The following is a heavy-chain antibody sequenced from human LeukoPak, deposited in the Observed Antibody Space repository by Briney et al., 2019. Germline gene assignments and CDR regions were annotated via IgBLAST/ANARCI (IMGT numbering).Heavy chain of an antibody. D-gene: IGHD3-3*01. CDR3: AKGPYYDFAFHI. J-gene: IGHJ3*02. CDR2: ISWNSGSI. V-gene: IGHV3-9*01. Sequence: SLRPSCAASGFTFEDYALPWVRQAPGTGLEWVSGISWNSGSIGYADSVKGRFTISRDNAKNSLYLQMNSLRAEDTALYYCAKGPYYDFAFHIWGQGTMVTVSS. CDR1: GFTFEDYA.